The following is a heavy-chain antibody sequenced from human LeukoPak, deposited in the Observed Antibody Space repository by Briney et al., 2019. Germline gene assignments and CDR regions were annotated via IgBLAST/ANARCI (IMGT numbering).Heavy chain of an antibody. CDR3: ARDHDGKDC. CDR1: GFTFSSEW. J-gene: IGHJ4*02. Sequence: GGSLRLSCVASGFTFSSEWMSWVRQAPGKGLEWVTNINQDGGQKYYEDSVKGRFTVSRDNAKNSLYLHMNGLRADDTVIYYCARDHDGKDCWGQGTLVTVSS. D-gene: IGHD1-1*01. CDR2: INQDGGQK. V-gene: IGHV3-7*01.